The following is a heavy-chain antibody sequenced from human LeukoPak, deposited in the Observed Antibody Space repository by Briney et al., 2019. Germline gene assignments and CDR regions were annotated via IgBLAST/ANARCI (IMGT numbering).Heavy chain of an antibody. D-gene: IGHD7-27*01. Sequence: PGGSLRLSCAASGFTFSSYAMSWVRQAPGKGLEWVSAISAGGGSTYYGDSVKGRFTISRDNSKNTLYLQMNSLGAEDTAIYYCAKESANWGYNWFDPWGQGTLVTVSS. V-gene: IGHV3-23*01. CDR1: GFTFSSYA. CDR2: ISAGGGST. CDR3: AKESANWGYNWFDP. J-gene: IGHJ5*02.